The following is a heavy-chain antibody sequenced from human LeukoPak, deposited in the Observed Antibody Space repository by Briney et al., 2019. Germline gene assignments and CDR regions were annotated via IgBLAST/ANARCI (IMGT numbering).Heavy chain of an antibody. D-gene: IGHD4-23*01. CDR3: AKDPDDYGGNSGDY. CDR1: GFTFSSYA. V-gene: IGHV3-23*01. J-gene: IGHJ4*02. Sequence: GGSLRLSCAASGFTFSSYAMSWVCQAPGKGLEWVSVISGSGGSTYYADSVKGRFTISRDNSKNTLYLQMNSLRAEDTAVYYCAKDPDDYGGNSGDYWGQGTLVTVSS. CDR2: ISGSGGST.